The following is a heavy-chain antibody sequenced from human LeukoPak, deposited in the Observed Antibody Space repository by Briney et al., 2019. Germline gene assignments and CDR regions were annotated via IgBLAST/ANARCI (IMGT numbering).Heavy chain of an antibody. CDR1: GFTFSDYY. V-gene: IGHV3-11*01. D-gene: IGHD6-13*01. J-gene: IGHJ6*03. CDR3: ARDGGSQQLGQDYYYYYYMDV. CDR2: ISSSGSTI. Sequence: GGSLRLSCAASGFTFSDYYMSWIRQAPGKGLEWVSYISSSGSTIYYADSVKGRFTISRDNAKNSLYLQMNSLRAEDTAVYYCARDGGSQQLGQDYYYYYYMDVWGKGTTVTVSS.